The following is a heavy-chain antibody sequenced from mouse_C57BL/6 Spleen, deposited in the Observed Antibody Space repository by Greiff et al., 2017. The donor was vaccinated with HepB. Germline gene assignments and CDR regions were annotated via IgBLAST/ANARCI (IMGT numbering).Heavy chain of an antibody. J-gene: IGHJ4*01. CDR1: GFNIKDDY. CDR3: TTYNYGSSPYAMDY. CDR2: IDPENGDT. Sequence: EVKLQQSGAELVRPGASVKLSCTASGFNIKDDYMHWVKQRPEQGLEWIGWIDPENGDTEYASKFQGKATITADTSSNTAYLQLSSLTSEDTAVYYCTTYNYGSSPYAMDYWGQGTSVTVSS. V-gene: IGHV14-4*01. D-gene: IGHD1-1*01.